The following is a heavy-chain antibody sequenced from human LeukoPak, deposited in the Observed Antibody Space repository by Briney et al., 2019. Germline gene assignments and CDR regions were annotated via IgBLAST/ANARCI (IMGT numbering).Heavy chain of an antibody. CDR2: VGGGDDI. V-gene: IGHV3-23*01. J-gene: IGHJ4*02. CDR1: GFTFNIYG. CDR3: AKDATPRNRLWDHFDS. Sequence: GGSLRLSCVASGFTFNIYGMRWVRQAPGKGLEGVSSVGGGDDIHYGDSVKGRFPGYRDDAKNTVYLQMNSLTVEDTAIYFCAKDATPRNRLWDHFDSWGQGTLVSVSS. D-gene: IGHD2-21*01.